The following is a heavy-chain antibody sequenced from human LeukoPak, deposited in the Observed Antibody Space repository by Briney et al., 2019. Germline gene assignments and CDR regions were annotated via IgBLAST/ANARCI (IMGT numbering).Heavy chain of an antibody. CDR1: GFTLSSYG. V-gene: IGHV3-48*02. CDR3: ARASLYCSGGTCYEVWFDP. J-gene: IGHJ5*02. Sequence: GGPLRLSCAASGFTLSSYGMNWVRQAPGKGLEWVSYISSSSGTIYYADSVRGRFTISRDNAKNPLYLQKNSLRDEDTAVYYCARASLYCSGGTCYEVWFDPWGQGTLVTVSS. CDR2: ISSSSGTI. D-gene: IGHD2-15*01.